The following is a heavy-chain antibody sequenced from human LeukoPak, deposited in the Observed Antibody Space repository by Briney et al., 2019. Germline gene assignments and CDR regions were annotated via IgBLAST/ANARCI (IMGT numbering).Heavy chain of an antibody. D-gene: IGHD6-19*01. CDR3: AKVRGTYSSGYFFDC. CDR2: ISWNSGYI. J-gene: IGHJ4*02. V-gene: IGHV3-9*01. CDR1: GFTFDNYA. Sequence: PGGSLRLSCAASGFTFDNYAMHWVRQAPGKGLEWLSIISWNSGYIGYADSVKGRFTISRDNAKKSLDLQMNSLRAEDTAFYYCAKVRGTYSSGYFFDCWAQGTLVTVSS.